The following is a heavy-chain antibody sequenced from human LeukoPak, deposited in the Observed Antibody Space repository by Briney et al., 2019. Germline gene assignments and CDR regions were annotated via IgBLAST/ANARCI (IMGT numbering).Heavy chain of an antibody. CDR1: GFTSSSYA. CDR3: AKWDYDSSGYFDY. Sequence: GGSLRLSCAASGFTSSSYAMSWVRQAPGKGLEWVSAISGSGGSTYYADSVKGRFTISRDNSKNTLYLQMNSLRAEDTAVYYCAKWDYDSSGYFDYWGQGTLVTVSS. CDR2: ISGSGGST. D-gene: IGHD3-22*01. J-gene: IGHJ4*02. V-gene: IGHV3-23*01.